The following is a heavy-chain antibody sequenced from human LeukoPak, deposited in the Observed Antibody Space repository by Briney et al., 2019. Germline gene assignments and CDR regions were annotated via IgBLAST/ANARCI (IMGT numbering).Heavy chain of an antibody. CDR2: INSDGSST. CDR3: VSGYCSGGSCLN. CDR1: GFTFSSYW. V-gene: IGHV3-74*01. D-gene: IGHD2-15*01. J-gene: IGHJ4*02. Sequence: GRSLRLSCAASGFTFSSYWMHWVRQAPGKGLVWVSRINSDGSSTSYADSVKGRFTISRDNAKNTLYLQMNSLRAEDTAVYYCVSGYCSGGSCLNWGQGTLVTVSS.